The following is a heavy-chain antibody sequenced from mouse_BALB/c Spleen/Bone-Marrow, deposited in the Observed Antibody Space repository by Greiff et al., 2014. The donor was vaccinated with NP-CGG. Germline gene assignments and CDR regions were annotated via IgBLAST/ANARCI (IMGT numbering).Heavy chain of an antibody. CDR2: INPNNGGT. J-gene: IGHJ2*01. Sequence: LVESGAELVKPGASVKLSCKASGYTFTTYYMYWVKQRPGQGLEWIGEINPNNGGTNLKEKFKSKATLTVDKSSSTAYMQLSGLTSEDSAVYYGTRGRTWDFDYWGQGTTLTVSS. CDR3: TRGRTWDFDY. D-gene: IGHD4-1*01. V-gene: IGHV1S81*02. CDR1: GYTFTTYY.